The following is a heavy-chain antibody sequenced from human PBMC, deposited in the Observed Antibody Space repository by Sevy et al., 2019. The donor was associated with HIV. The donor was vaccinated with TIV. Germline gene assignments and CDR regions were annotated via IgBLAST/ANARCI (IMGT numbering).Heavy chain of an antibody. J-gene: IGHJ4*02. D-gene: IGHD3-10*01. V-gene: IGHV3-21*01. CDR2: ISSGSSYI. Sequence: GGSLRLSCAASGFTFSNYFINWVRQAPGKGLEWVSSISSGSSYIFYAVSVKGRFTISRDNAKNSLYLHMNSLRGEDTAVYSCARGDYYGSLYYFDYWGPGTLVTVSS. CDR1: GFTFSNYF. CDR3: ARGDYYGSLYYFDY.